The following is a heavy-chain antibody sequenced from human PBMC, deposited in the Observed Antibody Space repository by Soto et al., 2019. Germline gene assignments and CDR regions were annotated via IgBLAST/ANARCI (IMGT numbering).Heavy chain of an antibody. Sequence: PGGSLRLSCAASGFPFGSHAMSWVRQAPGKGLEWVSLVSGNGGTTNYADSVKGRFTISRDNSQKTLYLQMNSLRAEDTAIYYCAKGKAHTLFGVDTLFDYWGLGTLVTVS. V-gene: IGHV3-23*01. D-gene: IGHD3-3*01. CDR1: GFPFGSHA. CDR3: AKGKAHTLFGVDTLFDY. J-gene: IGHJ4*02. CDR2: VSGNGGTT.